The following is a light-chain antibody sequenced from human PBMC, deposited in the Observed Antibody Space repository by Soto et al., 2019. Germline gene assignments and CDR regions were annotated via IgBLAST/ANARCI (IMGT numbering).Light chain of an antibody. J-gene: IGLJ1*01. CDR3: QSYDSSVSGRNV. V-gene: IGLV1-40*01. Sequence: QSVLTQPPSVSGAPGQRVTISCTGSSSNIGAGYDVHWYQQLPGTAPKLLIYGNSNRPSGVPDRFSGSKSGTSASLAITGLQAEDEADYYCQSYDSSVSGRNVFGTGTKLTVL. CDR1: SSNIGAGYD. CDR2: GNS.